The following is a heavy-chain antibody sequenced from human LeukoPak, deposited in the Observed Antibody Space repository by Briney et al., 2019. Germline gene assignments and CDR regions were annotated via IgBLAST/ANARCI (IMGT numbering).Heavy chain of an antibody. J-gene: IGHJ4*02. D-gene: IGHD3-10*01. Sequence: QPGGSLRLSCAASGFTFSSYGMTWVRQAPGKGLEWVSYISSSSSTIYYADSVKGRFTISRDNAKNSLYLQLNSLRAEDTAVYYCARAARGADIDYWGQGTLVTVSS. CDR2: ISSSSSTI. V-gene: IGHV3-48*01. CDR3: ARAARGADIDY. CDR1: GFTFSSYG.